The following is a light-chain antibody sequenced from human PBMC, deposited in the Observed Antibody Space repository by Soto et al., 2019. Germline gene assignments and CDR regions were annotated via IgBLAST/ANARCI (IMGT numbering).Light chain of an antibody. CDR3: QQYYRRAT. Sequence: EIVLTQSPGTLSLSPGERATLSCRASQSVASRNLAWYQQKSGQAPRLLIYGASSRAIHTPDRFSGSGSGTDFTLTISSLQPDDFATYYCQQYYRRATFGQGTKVDI. V-gene: IGKV3-20*01. CDR2: GAS. CDR1: QSVASRN. J-gene: IGKJ1*01.